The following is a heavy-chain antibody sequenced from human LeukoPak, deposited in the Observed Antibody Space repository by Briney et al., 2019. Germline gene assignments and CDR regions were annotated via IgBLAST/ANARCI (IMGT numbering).Heavy chain of an antibody. CDR3: ARGSAYCGGDCYIDY. CDR1: GGSFSGYY. Sequence: SETLSLTCAVYGGSFSGYYWSWIRQPPGKGLEWIGEINHSGSTNYNPSLKSRVTISVDTSKNQFSLKLSSVTAADTAVYYCARGSAYCGGDCYIDYWGQGNLVTVSS. J-gene: IGHJ4*02. D-gene: IGHD2-21*02. CDR2: INHSGST. V-gene: IGHV4-34*01.